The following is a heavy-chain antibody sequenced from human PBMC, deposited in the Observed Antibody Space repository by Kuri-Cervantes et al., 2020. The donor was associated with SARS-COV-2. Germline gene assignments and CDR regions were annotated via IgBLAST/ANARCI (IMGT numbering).Heavy chain of an antibody. CDR2: TYYRSKWYN. Sequence: SETLSLTCAISGDSVSSNSAAWNWIRQSPSRGLEWLGRTYYRSKWYNDYAVSVKSRITINPDTSKNQFSLQLNSVTPEDTAVYYCARGITIFGVVMDLGWFDPWGQGTLVTVSS. CDR3: ARGITIFGVVMDLGWFDP. J-gene: IGHJ5*02. D-gene: IGHD3-3*01. V-gene: IGHV6-1*01. CDR1: GDSVSSNSAA.